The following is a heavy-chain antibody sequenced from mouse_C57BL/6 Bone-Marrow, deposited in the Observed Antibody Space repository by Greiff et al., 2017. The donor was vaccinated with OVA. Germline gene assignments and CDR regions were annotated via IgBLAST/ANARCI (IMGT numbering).Heavy chain of an antibody. CDR3: TREGGLRTVLAY. CDR2: ISSGGDYI. CDR1: GFTFSSYA. Sequence: EVQRVESGEGLVKPGGSLKLSCAASGFTFSSYAMSWVRQTPEKRLEWVAYISSGGDYIYYTDTVKGRFTISRDNARNTLYLQMSSLKSEDTAMYYCTREGGLRTVLAYWGQGTLVTVSA. J-gene: IGHJ3*01. V-gene: IGHV5-9-1*02. D-gene: IGHD2-4*01.